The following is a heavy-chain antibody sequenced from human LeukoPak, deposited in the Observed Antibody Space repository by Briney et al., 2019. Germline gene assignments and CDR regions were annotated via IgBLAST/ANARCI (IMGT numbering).Heavy chain of an antibody. CDR1: GGSISSSSYY. Sequence: SETLSLTCTVSGGSISSSSYYWGWIRQPAGKGLEWIGRIYTSGSTSYNPSLKSRVTMSVDTSKNQFSLKLSSVTAADTAVYYCARSRHSSSFLDYWGQGTLVTVSS. CDR2: IYTSGST. J-gene: IGHJ4*02. CDR3: ARSRHSSSFLDY. V-gene: IGHV4-61*02. D-gene: IGHD6-6*01.